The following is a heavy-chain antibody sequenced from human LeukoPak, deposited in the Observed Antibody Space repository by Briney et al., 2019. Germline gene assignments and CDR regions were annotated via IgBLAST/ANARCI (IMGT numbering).Heavy chain of an antibody. CDR2: IIPILGTA. CDR1: GGTFSIDA. CDR3: ARQSADYYGSGSKSGYYYRMDV. D-gene: IGHD3-10*01. V-gene: IGHV1-69*01. Sequence: AVKVSCKASGGTFSIDAISWVRQAPGQGREWMGGIIPILGTANNTQNFQGGVTITAEESTSTPYMELSSLRSEDTAVYYCARQSADYYGSGSKSGYYYRMDVWGKGTTVTVSS. J-gene: IGHJ6*04.